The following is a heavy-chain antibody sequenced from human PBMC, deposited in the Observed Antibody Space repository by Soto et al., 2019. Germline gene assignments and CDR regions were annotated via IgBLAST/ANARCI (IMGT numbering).Heavy chain of an antibody. Sequence: GGSLRLSCAASGFTFSSYSMNWVRQAPGKGLEWVSSISSSSSYIYYADSVKGRFTISRDNAKNSLYLQMNSLRAEDTAVYYCAREEWLKWRYFDYWGQGTLVTVSS. V-gene: IGHV3-21*01. D-gene: IGHD3-3*01. J-gene: IGHJ4*02. CDR2: ISSSSSYI. CDR3: AREEWLKWRYFDY. CDR1: GFTFSSYS.